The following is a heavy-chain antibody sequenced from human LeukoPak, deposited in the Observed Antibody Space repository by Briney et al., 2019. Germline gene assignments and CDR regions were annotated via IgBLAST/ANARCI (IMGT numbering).Heavy chain of an antibody. D-gene: IGHD2-21*01. J-gene: IGHJ1*01. CDR1: GFTVSSNY. CDR2: ISGSGGST. CDR3: AKGGLQELLQAEYFQH. Sequence: GGSLRLSCAASGFTVSSNYMSWVRQAPGKGLEWVSAISGSGGSTYYADSVKGRFTISRDNSKNTLYLQMNSLRAEPTAVYSCAKGGLQELLQAEYFQHWGQGTLVTVSS. V-gene: IGHV3-23*01.